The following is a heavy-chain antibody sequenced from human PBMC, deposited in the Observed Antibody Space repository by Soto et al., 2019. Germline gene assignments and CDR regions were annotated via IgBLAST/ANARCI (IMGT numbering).Heavy chain of an antibody. CDR2: IIPIFGTA. J-gene: IGHJ6*02. CDR1: GGTFSSYA. V-gene: IGHV1-69*01. CDR3: ARDGRPWLVRGVPYYYGMDV. Sequence: SVKVSCKASGGTFSSYAISWVRQAPVQGLEWMGGIIPIFGTANYAQKFQGRVTITADESTSTAYMELSSLRSEDTAVYYCARDGRPWLVRGVPYYYGMDVWGQGTTVTVSS. D-gene: IGHD3-10*01.